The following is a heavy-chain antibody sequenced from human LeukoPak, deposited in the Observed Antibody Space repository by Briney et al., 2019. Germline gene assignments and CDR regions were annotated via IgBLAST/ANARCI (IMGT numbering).Heavy chain of an antibody. CDR3: ARPNWNDLHFDY. J-gene: IGHJ4*02. D-gene: IGHD1-1*01. CDR1: GGSISSNNW. V-gene: IGHV4-4*02. Sequence: SETLSLTCAVSGGSISSNNWWTWVRQPPGKGLEWIGEIYHTGNSNYNPSLKSRLTISVDRSKNQFSLRLSSVTAADTAVYYCARPNWNDLHFDYWGQGTLVTVSS. CDR2: IYHTGNS.